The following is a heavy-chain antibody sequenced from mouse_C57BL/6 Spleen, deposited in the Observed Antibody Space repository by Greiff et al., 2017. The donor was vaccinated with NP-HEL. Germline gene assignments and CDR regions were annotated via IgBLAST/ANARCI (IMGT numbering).Heavy chain of an antibody. CDR1: GFTFSDYG. Sequence: EVMLVESGGGLVKPGGSLKLSCAASGFTFSDYGMHWVRQAPEKGLEWVAYISSGSSNIYYADTVKGRFTISRYNAKNTLFLQRTSLRSEDTAMYDCAKFGFAYWGQGTLVTVSA. V-gene: IGHV5-17*01. CDR3: AKFGFAY. CDR2: ISSGSSNI. J-gene: IGHJ3*01.